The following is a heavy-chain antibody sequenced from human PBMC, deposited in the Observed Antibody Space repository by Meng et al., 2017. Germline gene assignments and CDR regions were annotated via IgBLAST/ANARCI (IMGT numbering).Heavy chain of an antibody. V-gene: IGHV1-69*06. D-gene: IGHD6-19*01. Sequence: QVQLVQSRAEGKKPGSSVKVSCKASGGTFSSYAISWVRQAPGQGLEWMGGIIPIFGTANYAQKFQGRVTITADKSTSTAYMELSSLRSKDTAVYYCHSGWYQAGDDYWGQGTLVTVSS. CDR2: IIPIFGTA. CDR1: GGTFSSYA. CDR3: HSGWYQAGDDY. J-gene: IGHJ4*02.